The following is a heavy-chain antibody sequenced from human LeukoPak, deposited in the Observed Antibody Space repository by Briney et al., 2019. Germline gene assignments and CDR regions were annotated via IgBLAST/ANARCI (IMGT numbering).Heavy chain of an antibody. Sequence: GGSLRLSCAASGFTFNSYAMSWVRQAPGKGLEWVSAISGSGGSTYYADSVKGRFTISRDNSKNTLYLQMNSLRAEDTAVYYCALPPLLRYFDWRFDYWGQGPLVTVSS. CDR3: ALPPLLRYFDWRFDY. J-gene: IGHJ4*02. D-gene: IGHD3-9*01. CDR1: GFTFNSYA. V-gene: IGHV3-23*01. CDR2: ISGSGGST.